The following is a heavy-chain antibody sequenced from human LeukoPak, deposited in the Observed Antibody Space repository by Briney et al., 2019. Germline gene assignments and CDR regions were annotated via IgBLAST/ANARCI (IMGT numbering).Heavy chain of an antibody. D-gene: IGHD6-13*01. Sequence: SETLSLTCTVSGGSISSYYWSWIRQPPGKGLEWIGYIYYSGSTNYNPSLKGRVTISVDTSKNQFSLKLSSVTAADTAVYYCASQSIAAAGRGGYFQHWGQGTLVTVSS. CDR3: ASQSIAAAGRGGYFQH. CDR1: GGSISSYY. V-gene: IGHV4-59*01. CDR2: IYYSGST. J-gene: IGHJ1*01.